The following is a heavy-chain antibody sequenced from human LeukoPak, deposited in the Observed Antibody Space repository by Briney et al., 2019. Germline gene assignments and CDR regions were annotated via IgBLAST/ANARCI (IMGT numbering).Heavy chain of an antibody. J-gene: IGHJ4*02. Sequence: SETLSLTCAVYGGSFSGYYWSWIRQPPGKGLEWIGEINHSGSTNYNPSLKSRVTISVDTSKNQFSLKLSSVTAADTAVYYCARTYYDSSGIIWTFDYWGQGTLVTVSS. CDR1: GGSFSGYY. D-gene: IGHD3-22*01. CDR3: ARTYYDSSGIIWTFDY. V-gene: IGHV4-34*01. CDR2: INHSGST.